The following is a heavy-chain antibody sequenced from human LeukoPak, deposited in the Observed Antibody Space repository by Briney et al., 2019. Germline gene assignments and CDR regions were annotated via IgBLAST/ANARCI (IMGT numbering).Heavy chain of an antibody. CDR2: IHPGDSDT. V-gene: IGHV5-51*01. D-gene: IGHD2-2*01. Sequence: GESLKISCKGSGYSFTSYWIGWVRQMPGKGLEWMGIIHPGDSDTRYSPSFQGQVTISADKSISTAYLQWSSLKASDTAMYYCARGIVPAATNYGMDVWGQGTTVTVSS. CDR1: GYSFTSYW. J-gene: IGHJ6*02. CDR3: ARGIVPAATNYGMDV.